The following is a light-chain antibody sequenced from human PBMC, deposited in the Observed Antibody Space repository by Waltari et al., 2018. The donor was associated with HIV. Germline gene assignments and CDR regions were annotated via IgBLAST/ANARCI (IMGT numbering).Light chain of an antibody. Sequence: QSALTQPASVSGSPGQSTTLSCPGTPSDVGSYTLVPWYQHHPGKAPTLSISEVSKRPSGVSNRFSGSKSGTTASLTISVLQAEDEADYHCCSYAHNDPWVFGGGTRLTVL. J-gene: IGLJ3*02. CDR2: EVS. CDR3: CSYAHNDPWV. V-gene: IGLV2-23*02. CDR1: PSDVGSYTL.